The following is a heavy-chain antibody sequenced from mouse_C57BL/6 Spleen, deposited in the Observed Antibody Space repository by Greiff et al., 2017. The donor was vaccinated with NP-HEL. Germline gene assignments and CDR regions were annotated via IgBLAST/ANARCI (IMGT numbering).Heavy chain of an antibody. CDR1: GYAFSSYW. J-gene: IGHJ4*01. D-gene: IGHD1-1*01. CDR3: ARGDYGIAMDY. V-gene: IGHV1-80*01. CDR2: IYPGDGDT. Sequence: VKLMESGAELVKPGASVKISCKASGYAFSSYWMNWVKQRPGKGLEWIGQIYPGDGDTNYNGKFKGKATLTADKSSSTAYMQLSSLTSEDSAVYFCARGDYGIAMDYWGQGTSVTVSS.